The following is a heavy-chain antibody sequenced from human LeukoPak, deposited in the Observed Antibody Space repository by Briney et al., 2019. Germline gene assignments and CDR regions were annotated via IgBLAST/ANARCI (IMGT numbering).Heavy chain of an antibody. V-gene: IGHV3-30*18. D-gene: IGHD3-16*01. J-gene: IGHJ6*02. Sequence: GGSLRLSCAASGFTFSSYGMHWVRQAPGKGLEWVAVISYDGGNKYYADSVKGRFTISRDISKNTLYLQMNSLRAEDTAVYYCAKDLDSHGGNYYYCGLDVWGQGTTVTVSS. CDR2: ISYDGGNK. CDR3: AKDLDSHGGNYYYCGLDV. CDR1: GFTFSSYG.